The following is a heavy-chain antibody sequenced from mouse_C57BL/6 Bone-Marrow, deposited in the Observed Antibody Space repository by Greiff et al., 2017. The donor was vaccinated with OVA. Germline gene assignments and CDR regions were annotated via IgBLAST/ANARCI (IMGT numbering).Heavy chain of an antibody. CDR3: TRDYYGSSVFDY. D-gene: IGHD1-1*01. CDR1: GFTFSSYA. Sequence: EVHLVESGEGLVKPGGSLKLSCAASGFTFSSYAMSWVRQTPEKRLEWVAYISSGGDYIYYADTVKGRFTISRDNARNTLYLQMSSLKSEDTAMYYCTRDYYGSSVFDYWGQGTTLTVSS. CDR2: ISSGGDYI. J-gene: IGHJ2*01. V-gene: IGHV5-9-1*02.